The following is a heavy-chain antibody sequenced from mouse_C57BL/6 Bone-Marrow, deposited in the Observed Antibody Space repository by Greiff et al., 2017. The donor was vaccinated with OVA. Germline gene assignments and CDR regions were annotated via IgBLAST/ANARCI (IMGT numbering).Heavy chain of an antibody. D-gene: IGHD1-1*01. CDR3: ASSTVVAKGDAMDY. CDR1: GYSITSGYY. J-gene: IGHJ4*01. CDR2: ISYDGSN. Sequence: VQLQQSGPGLVKPSQSLSLTCSVTGYSITSGYYWNWIRQFPGNKLEWMGYISYDGSNNYNPSLKNRISITRDTSKNQFFLKLNSVTTEDTATYYCASSTVVAKGDAMDYWGQGTSVTVSS. V-gene: IGHV3-6*01.